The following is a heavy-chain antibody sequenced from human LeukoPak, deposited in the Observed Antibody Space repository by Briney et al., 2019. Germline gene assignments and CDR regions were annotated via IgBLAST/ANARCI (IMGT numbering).Heavy chain of an antibody. Sequence: PGGSLRLSCAASGFTFSSYGMHWVRQAPGKGLEWVSAISGSGGSTYYADSVKGRFTISRDNSKNTLYLQMNSLRAEDTAVYYCAKRYGSGQKRGAFDIWGQGTMVTVSS. V-gene: IGHV3-23*01. CDR1: GFTFSSYG. CDR2: ISGSGGST. D-gene: IGHD3-10*01. CDR3: AKRYGSGQKRGAFDI. J-gene: IGHJ3*02.